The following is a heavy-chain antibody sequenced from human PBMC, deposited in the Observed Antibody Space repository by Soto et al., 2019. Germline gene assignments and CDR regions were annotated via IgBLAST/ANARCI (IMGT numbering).Heavy chain of an antibody. Sequence: PGGSLRLSCAASGFTVSSNYMSWVRQAPGKGLEWVSVIYSGGSTYYADSVKGRFTISRDNSKNTLYLQMNSLRAEDTAVYYCARDLMITFGGVIVLFGMDVWGQGTTVTVSS. J-gene: IGHJ6*02. CDR2: IYSGGST. V-gene: IGHV3-53*01. CDR1: GFTVSSNY. D-gene: IGHD3-16*02. CDR3: ARDLMITFGGVIVLFGMDV.